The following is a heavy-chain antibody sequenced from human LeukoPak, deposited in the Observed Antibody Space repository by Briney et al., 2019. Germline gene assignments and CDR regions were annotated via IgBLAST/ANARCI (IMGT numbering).Heavy chain of an antibody. CDR2: IIPIFGTA. J-gene: IGHJ5*02. D-gene: IGHD3-3*01. CDR3: ARVSTPLRFSNWFDP. V-gene: IGHV1-69*13. CDR1: GGTFSSYA. Sequence: SVKVSCKASGGTFSSYAISWVRQAPGQGLEWMGGIIPIFGTANYAQKFQGRVTITADESTSTAYMELSSLRSEDTAVYYCARVSTPLRFSNWFDPWGQGTLVTVSS.